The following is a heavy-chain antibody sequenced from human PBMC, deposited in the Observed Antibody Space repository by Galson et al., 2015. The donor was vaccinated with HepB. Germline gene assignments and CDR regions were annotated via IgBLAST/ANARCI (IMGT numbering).Heavy chain of an antibody. CDR1: GFTFSFYY. D-gene: IGHD1-1*01. Sequence: SLRLSCAASGFTFSFYYMNWVRQAPGKGLEWVSSISTNSDYMYYADSVKGRFTISRDNAKNSLYLQMNSLRVDDTAVYYCARGEREVDFWGQGTLVTVSS. J-gene: IGHJ4*02. CDR3: ARGEREVDF. V-gene: IGHV3-21*01. CDR2: ISTNSDYM.